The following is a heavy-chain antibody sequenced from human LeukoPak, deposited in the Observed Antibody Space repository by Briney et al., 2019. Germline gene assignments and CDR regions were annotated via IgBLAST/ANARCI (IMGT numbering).Heavy chain of an antibody. V-gene: IGHV3-11*01. CDR2: ISSSGSTI. CDR3: ARARGTYSFDY. CDR1: GFTFSDYY. Sequence: GGSLRLSCAASGFTFSDYYMSWIRQAPGKGLECISYISSSGSTIYYADSVKGRFTMSTENAKNSLFLQMNSLRAEDTAIYYCARARGTYSFDYWGQGTLVTVSS. J-gene: IGHJ4*02.